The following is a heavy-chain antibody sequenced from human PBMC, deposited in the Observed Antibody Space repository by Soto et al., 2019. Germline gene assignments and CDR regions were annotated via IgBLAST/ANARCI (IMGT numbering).Heavy chain of an antibody. D-gene: IGHD6-6*01. Sequence: ASVEVSCKACGYTFTSYGISWVRQAPGQGLEWMGWISAYNGNTNYAQKLQGRVTMTTDTSTSTAYMELRSLRSDDTAVYYCARDGVSQLGPTSIDYWGQGTLVTVSS. CDR2: ISAYNGNT. CDR3: ARDGVSQLGPTSIDY. J-gene: IGHJ4*02. V-gene: IGHV1-18*01. CDR1: GYTFTSYG.